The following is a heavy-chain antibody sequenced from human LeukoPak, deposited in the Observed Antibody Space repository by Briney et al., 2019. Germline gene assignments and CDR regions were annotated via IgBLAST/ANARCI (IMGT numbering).Heavy chain of an antibody. Sequence: GGSLRLSCAASGLTFSSYAMSWVRQAPGKGLEWVSAISGSGGSTYYADSVKGRFTISRDNAKNTVYLQVSSLRAEDTAVYYCARGGSYSSSWYDYWGQGTLVTVSS. CDR2: ISGSGGST. J-gene: IGHJ4*02. CDR3: ARGGSYSSSWYDY. D-gene: IGHD6-13*01. V-gene: IGHV3-23*01. CDR1: GLTFSSYA.